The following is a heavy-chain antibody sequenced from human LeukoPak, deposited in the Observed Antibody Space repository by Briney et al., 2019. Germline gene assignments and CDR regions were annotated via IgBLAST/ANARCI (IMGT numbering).Heavy chain of an antibody. J-gene: IGHJ4*02. CDR3: ARDPQYSYDDSGTFDS. CDR1: GFIFSNFW. CDR2: IKQDGEET. D-gene: IGHD3-22*01. Sequence: GGSLRLSCAASGFIFSNFWMSWVRQAPGKGPERVANIKQDGEETYYLDSVKGRFTVSRDNAKNSLYLQMNTLRAEDTAVYYCARDPQYSYDDSGTFDSWGQGTLVTVSS. V-gene: IGHV3-7*01.